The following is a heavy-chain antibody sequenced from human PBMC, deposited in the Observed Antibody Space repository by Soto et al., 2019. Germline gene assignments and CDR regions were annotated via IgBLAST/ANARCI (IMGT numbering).Heavy chain of an antibody. CDR3: ASADYGSGSEFDP. Sequence: SETLSLTCTVSGGSISSGDYYWSWIRQPPGKGLEWIGYIYYSGSTYYNPSLKCRVTISVDTSKNQFSLRLSSVTAADTAVYYCASADYGSGSEFDPWGQGTLVTVSS. CDR1: GGSISSGDYY. CDR2: IYYSGST. V-gene: IGHV4-30-4*01. J-gene: IGHJ5*02. D-gene: IGHD3-10*01.